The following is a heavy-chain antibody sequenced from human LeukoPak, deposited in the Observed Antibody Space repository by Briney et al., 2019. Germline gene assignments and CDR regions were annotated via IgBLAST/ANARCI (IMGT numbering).Heavy chain of an antibody. CDR2: IYHSGST. CDR1: GGSISSGGYY. J-gene: IGHJ4*02. CDR3: ARGLPELRFLEWAPVYFDY. D-gene: IGHD3-3*01. Sequence: PSQTLSLTCTVSGGSISSGGYYWSWIRQPPGKGLEWIGYIYHSGSTYYNPSLKSRVTISVDRSKNQFSLKLSSVTAADTAVYYSARGLPELRFLEWAPVYFDYWGQGTLVTVSS. V-gene: IGHV4-30-2*01.